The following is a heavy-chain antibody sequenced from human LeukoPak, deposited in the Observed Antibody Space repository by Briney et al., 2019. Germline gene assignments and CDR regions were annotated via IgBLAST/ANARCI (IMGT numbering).Heavy chain of an antibody. CDR1: GFMLSSTW. CDR2: INSDATST. D-gene: IGHD6-13*01. V-gene: IGHV3-74*01. Sequence: GGSLGLSCAASGFMLSSTWMHWVRQAPGKGLVWVSRINSDATSTSYADSVRGRFTISRDDAKNTMYLQMNSLRAEDTAMYYCVRGSPGYSSSWHAYWGQGTLVTVSS. J-gene: IGHJ4*02. CDR3: VRGSPGYSSSWHAY.